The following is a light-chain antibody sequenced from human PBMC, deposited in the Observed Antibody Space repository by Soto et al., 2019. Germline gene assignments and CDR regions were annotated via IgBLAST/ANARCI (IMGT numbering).Light chain of an antibody. CDR2: GAS. Sequence: EIVLTQSPGTLSLSPGERATLSCRASQSVRSNELAWYQQKPGQAPRRLIYGASSRATAIPDRVSGSGSGTDFTLTISRLEPDDFAVYYCQQYGSSPLTFGGGTKVEFK. CDR3: QQYGSSPLT. CDR1: QSVRSNE. J-gene: IGKJ4*01. V-gene: IGKV3-20*01.